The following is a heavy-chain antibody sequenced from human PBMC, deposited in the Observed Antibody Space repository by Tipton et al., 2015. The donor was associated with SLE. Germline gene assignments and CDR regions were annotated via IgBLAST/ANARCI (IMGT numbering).Heavy chain of an antibody. J-gene: IGHJ5*02. CDR2: IYTSGST. Sequence: LRLSCTVSGGSISTYYWSWIRQPPGKGLEWIGYIYTSGSTYYNPSLKSRVSVSVDTSKNQFSLRLSSVTAADTALYYCARHEIFGLLDHDADNWFDPWGQGTLVTVSS. CDR3: ARHEIFGLLDHDADNWFDP. CDR1: GGSISTYY. D-gene: IGHD3/OR15-3a*01. V-gene: IGHV4-59*08.